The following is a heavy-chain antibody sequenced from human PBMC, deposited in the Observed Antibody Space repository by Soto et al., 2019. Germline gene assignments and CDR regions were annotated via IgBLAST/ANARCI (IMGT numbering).Heavy chain of an antibody. J-gene: IGHJ4*02. V-gene: IGHV3-23*01. CDR2: ISASGGNT. D-gene: IGHD5-12*01. CDR1: GFTFTDYA. Sequence: GGSLRLSCATSGFTFTDYAISWVRQTPGKGLEWVSAISASGGNTYYADYVKGQFTISRDNSKNTLYLQMNGLRAEDTAVYYCAKVPGGYGDYEAPWGQGTLVTVSS. CDR3: AKVPGGYGDYEAP.